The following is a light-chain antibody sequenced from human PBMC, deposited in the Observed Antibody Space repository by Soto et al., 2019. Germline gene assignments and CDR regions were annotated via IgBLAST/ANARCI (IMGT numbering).Light chain of an antibody. CDR2: AAS. CDR1: QGIGNY. V-gene: IGKV1-27*01. CDR3: QKYNSGPLT. J-gene: IGKJ4*01. Sequence: DIPMTQSPSSLSASVGDRVTITCRASQGIGNYLAWYQQKPGKVPKVLIYAASTLQSGVPSRFSGSGSGTDFTLTISSLQAEDFATYYCQKYNSGPLTFGGGTKVEI.